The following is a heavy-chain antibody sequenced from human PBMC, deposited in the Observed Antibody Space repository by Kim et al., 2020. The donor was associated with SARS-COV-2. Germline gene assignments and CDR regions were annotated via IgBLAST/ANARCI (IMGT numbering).Heavy chain of an antibody. CDR2: ISYEGSKK. Sequence: GGSLRLSCAASGFSFNNYAFHWVRQAPGKGLEWVAVISYEGSKKYYADSVKGRFTLSRDSSKNTLYLQMNSLRTEDTAVYYCARRDGMFEILTGYGYGIDVWPQETRLIVSS. CDR3: ARRDGMFEILTGYGYGIDV. CDR1: GFSFNNYA. V-gene: IGHV3-30*04. D-gene: IGHD3-9*01. J-gene: IGHJ6*02.